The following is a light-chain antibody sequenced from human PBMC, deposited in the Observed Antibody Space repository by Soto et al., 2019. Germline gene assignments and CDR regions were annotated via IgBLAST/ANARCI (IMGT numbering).Light chain of an antibody. J-gene: IGKJ1*01. Sequence: EIVLTQSPATLSVSPGDSATLSCRASPSVGPNLVWYQQRFGQSPRLLIYHVSTRATGVPARFSGSGSETEFTLTISSLQPEDFAIYYCHQYNNWPSWTCGQGTKVEIK. V-gene: IGKV3-15*01. CDR1: PSVGPN. CDR2: HVS. CDR3: HQYNNWPSWT.